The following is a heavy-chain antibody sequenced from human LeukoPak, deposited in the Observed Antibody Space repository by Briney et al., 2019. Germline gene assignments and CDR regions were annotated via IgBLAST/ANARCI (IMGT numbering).Heavy chain of an antibody. D-gene: IGHD6-19*01. CDR2: IYSGGTT. V-gene: IGHV3-53*01. J-gene: IGHJ4*02. Sequence: GGSLRVSCTASGFTFSSYSMSWVRQAPRKGLEWVSVIYSGGTTYYADSVKGRFTISRDNSKNTLYLQMNSLRAEDTAVYYCARDKDSSGPTFDYWGQGTLVTVSS. CDR1: GFTFSSYS. CDR3: ARDKDSSGPTFDY.